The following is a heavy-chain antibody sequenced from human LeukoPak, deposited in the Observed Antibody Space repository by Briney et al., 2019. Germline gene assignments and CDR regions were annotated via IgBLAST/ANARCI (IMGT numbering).Heavy chain of an antibody. CDR3: ARDRVVVAPAARTGWFDP. CDR2: IIPILGIA. V-gene: IGHV1-69*04. J-gene: IGHJ5*02. Sequence: SVKVSCKASGGTFSSYTISWVRQAPGQGLEWMGRIIPILGIANYAQKFQGRVTITADKSTSTAYMELSSLRSEDTAVYYCARDRVVVAPAARTGWFDPWGQGTLVTVSS. D-gene: IGHD2-2*01. CDR1: GGTFSSYT.